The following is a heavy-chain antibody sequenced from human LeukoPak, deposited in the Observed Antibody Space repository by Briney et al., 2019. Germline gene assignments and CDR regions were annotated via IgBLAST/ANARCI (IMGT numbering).Heavy chain of an antibody. J-gene: IGHJ6*03. V-gene: IGHV1-69*05. CDR2: IIPIFGTA. Sequence: ASVKVSCKASGGTFISYAICWVRQAPGQGLEWMGGIIPIFGTANYAQKFQGRVTITTDESTSTAYMELSSLRSEDTAVYYCARVRLTFSYYYYMDVWGKGTTVTVSS. CDR1: GGTFISYA. CDR3: ARVRLTFSYYYYMDV.